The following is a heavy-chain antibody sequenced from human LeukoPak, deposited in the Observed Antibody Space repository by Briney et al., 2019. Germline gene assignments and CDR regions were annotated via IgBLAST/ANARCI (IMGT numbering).Heavy chain of an antibody. Sequence: GGSLRLSCAASGFTFSSYEMNWVRQAPGKGLEWLSYIRSDSSTKYYADSVEGRFTISRDNAQNSLYLQMNSLRDEDSGVYFCARDYSRWHGDFDVWGQGTMVTVSS. CDR3: ARDYSRWHGDFDV. J-gene: IGHJ3*01. D-gene: IGHD6-13*01. CDR2: IRSDSSTK. V-gene: IGHV3-48*02. CDR1: GFTFSSYE.